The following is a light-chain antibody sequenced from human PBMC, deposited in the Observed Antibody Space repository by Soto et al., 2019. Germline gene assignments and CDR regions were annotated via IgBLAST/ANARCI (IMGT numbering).Light chain of an antibody. J-gene: IGKJ3*01. Sequence: EIVLTQSPATLSWSPGERATLSCSSSESVSSYLVWYQQKPGQAPSLLIYDASTRVTGILARFSGRGSGTHFTLTVRSLEPEHFAVYYCQHRSYWPFTFGPGTQVEIK. V-gene: IGKV3-11*01. CDR3: QHRSYWPFT. CDR1: ESVSSY. CDR2: DAS.